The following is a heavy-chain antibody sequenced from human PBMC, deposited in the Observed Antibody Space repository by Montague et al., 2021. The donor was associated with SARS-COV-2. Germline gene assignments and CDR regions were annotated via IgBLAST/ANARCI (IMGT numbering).Heavy chain of an antibody. D-gene: IGHD3-10*01. J-gene: IGHJ6*02. CDR1: GGSISSGSYY. CDR2: IYTSGST. V-gene: IGHV4-61*02. Sequence: TLSLTCTVSGGSISSGSYYWSWIRQPAGKGLEWIGRIYTSGSTNYNPSLKSRVTISVDTSKNQFSLKLSSVTAADTAVYYCARVGGGTMVRGVIPGYYYYGMDVWGRGITVTVSS. CDR3: ARVGGGTMVRGVIPGYYYYGMDV.